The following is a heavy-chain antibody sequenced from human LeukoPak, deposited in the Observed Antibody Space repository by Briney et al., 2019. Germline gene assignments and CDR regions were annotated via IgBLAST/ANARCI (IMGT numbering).Heavy chain of an antibody. Sequence: SETLSLTCTASGGSITSDNWWTWVRQPPGKGLEWIGAIYHSGSTDYNPSLKSRVTISVDKSKNQFFLRLNSVTAADTAVYFCARDRDGMGVWGQGTTVTVSS. J-gene: IGHJ6*02. V-gene: IGHV4-4*02. CDR1: GGSITSDNW. CDR2: IYHSGST. CDR3: ARDRDGMGV.